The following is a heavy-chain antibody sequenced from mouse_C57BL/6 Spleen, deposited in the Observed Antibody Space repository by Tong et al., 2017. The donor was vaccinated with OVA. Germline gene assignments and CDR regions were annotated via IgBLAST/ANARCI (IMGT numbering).Heavy chain of an antibody. CDR3: AAGTWFAY. D-gene: IGHD4-1*01. J-gene: IGHJ3*01. CDR2: IDPEDGDT. Sequence: EVQLQESVAELVRPGASVKLSCTASGFNIKNTYMHWVKQRPEQGLEWIGRIDPEDGDTEYAPKFQGKATMTADTSSSTAYMELSSLTSEDSAVYYCAAGTWFAYWGQGTLVTVSA. CDR1: GFNIKNTY. V-gene: IGHV14-1*01.